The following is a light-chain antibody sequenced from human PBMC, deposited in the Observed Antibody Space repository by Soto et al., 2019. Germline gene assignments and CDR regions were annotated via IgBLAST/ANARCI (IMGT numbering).Light chain of an antibody. CDR3: LQHFMYPLT. CDR1: QGVRND. CDR2: SAS. V-gene: IGKV1-17*01. J-gene: IGKJ4*01. Sequence: DIQMTQSPSSLSASLGDRATLTCRASQGVRNDLGWYQQKPGMAPNRLIYSASTLQGGVPSSLSGSAAATEFTLTISSLQHEDFATYYCLQHFMYPLTFGGGTKVEIK.